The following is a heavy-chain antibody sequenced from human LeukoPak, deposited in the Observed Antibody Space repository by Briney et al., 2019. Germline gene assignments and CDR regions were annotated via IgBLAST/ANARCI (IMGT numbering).Heavy chain of an antibody. CDR3: ARGGIAAAGLLDY. Sequence: SVKVSCKASGSTFSSYAISWVRQAPGQGLEWMGWIIPIFGTANYAQKFQGRVTITTDESTSPAYMELSSPRSEDTAVYYIARGGIAAAGLLDYWGQGTLVTGSS. CDR2: IIPIFGTA. CDR1: GSTFSSYA. D-gene: IGHD6-13*01. J-gene: IGHJ4*02. V-gene: IGHV1-69*05.